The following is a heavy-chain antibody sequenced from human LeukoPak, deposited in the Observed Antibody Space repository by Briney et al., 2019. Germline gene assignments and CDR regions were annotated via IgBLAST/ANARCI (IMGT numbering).Heavy chain of an antibody. V-gene: IGHV4-34*01. Sequence: SETLSLTCAVYGGSFSGYFWSWIRQPPGKGLEWIGEINHSSRSTNWNPSLKSRVTISLDTSKKQFSLKLNSVTAAGTAVYYCARGGYTIYRSRTPNMDVWGKGTTVTVSS. CDR1: GGSFSGYF. D-gene: IGHD3-3*01. CDR2: INHSSRST. CDR3: ARGGYTIYRSRTPNMDV. J-gene: IGHJ6*03.